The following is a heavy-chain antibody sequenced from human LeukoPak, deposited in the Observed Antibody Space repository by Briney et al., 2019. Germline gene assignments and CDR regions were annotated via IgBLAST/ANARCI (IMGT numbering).Heavy chain of an antibody. D-gene: IGHD2-15*01. Sequence: ASVKVSCKASGYTFTGYYMFWVRQAPGQGLEWMGWINPNTGATKYAQNFQGMVTLTRDTSIRTTFMELSSLRSDDTAFYYCARDERFCNGDNHYPDLGYWGQGTLVTVSS. J-gene: IGHJ4*02. CDR1: GYTFTGYY. CDR3: ARDERFCNGDNHYPDLGY. V-gene: IGHV1-2*02. CDR2: INPNTGAT.